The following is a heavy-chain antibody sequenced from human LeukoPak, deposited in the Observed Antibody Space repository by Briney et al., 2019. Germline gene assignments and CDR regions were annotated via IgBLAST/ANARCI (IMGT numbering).Heavy chain of an antibody. CDR3: ARDHIVATTDYYYYYMDV. Sequence: ASVKVSCKVSGYTFTGYYMHWVRQAPGQGLEWMGWINPNSGGTNYAQKFQGRVTMTRDTSISTAYMELSRLRSDDTAVHYCARDHIVATTDYYYYYMDVWGKGTTVTVSS. D-gene: IGHD5-12*01. V-gene: IGHV1-2*02. J-gene: IGHJ6*03. CDR1: GYTFTGYY. CDR2: INPNSGGT.